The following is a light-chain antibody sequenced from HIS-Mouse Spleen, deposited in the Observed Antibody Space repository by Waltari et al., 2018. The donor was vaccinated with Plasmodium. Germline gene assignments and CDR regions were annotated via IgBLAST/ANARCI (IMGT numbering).Light chain of an antibody. CDR1: QSISSY. CDR3: QQSYSTWT. J-gene: IGKJ1*01. CDR2: AAS. V-gene: IGKV1-39*01. Sequence: DIQMTQSPSSLSASVGDRVTITCRASQSISSYLNWYQQKPGKAPKLLIYAASSLQSGVPARFSGSGSGTEFTLTISSLQPEDVATYYCQQSYSTWTFGQGTKVEIK.